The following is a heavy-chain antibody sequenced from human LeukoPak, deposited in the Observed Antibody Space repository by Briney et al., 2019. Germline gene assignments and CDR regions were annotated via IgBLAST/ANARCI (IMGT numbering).Heavy chain of an antibody. D-gene: IGHD5-18*01. CDR2: INHSGST. V-gene: IGHV4-34*01. CDR1: GGSFSGYY. CDR3: ARGCRGYSYGYRTLFDY. Sequence: PSETLSLTCAVYGGSFSGYYWSWLRQPPGKGLEWIGEINHSGSTNYNPSLKSRVTISVDTSKNQFSLKLSSVTAADTAVYYCARGCRGYSYGYRTLFDYWGQGTLVTVSS. J-gene: IGHJ4*02.